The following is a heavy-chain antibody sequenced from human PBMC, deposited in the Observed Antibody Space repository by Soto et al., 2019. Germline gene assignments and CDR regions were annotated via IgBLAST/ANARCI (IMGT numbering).Heavy chain of an antibody. CDR3: ARERRGGYYDILTGYSGWFDP. D-gene: IGHD3-9*01. J-gene: IGHJ5*02. V-gene: IGHV4-61*01. Sequence: TSETLSLTCTVSGGSVSSGSYYWSWIRQPPGKGLEWIGYIYYSGSTNYNPSLKSRVTISVDTSKNQFSLKLSSVTAADTAVYYCARERRGGYYDILTGYSGWFDPWGQGTLVTVSS. CDR1: GGSVSSGSYY. CDR2: IYYSGST.